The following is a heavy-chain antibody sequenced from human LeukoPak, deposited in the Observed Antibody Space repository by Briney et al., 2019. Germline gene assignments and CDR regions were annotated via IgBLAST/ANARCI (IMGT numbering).Heavy chain of an antibody. J-gene: IGHJ4*02. CDR3: ARLPNWNKCYFDY. CDR2: IYYSGST. CDR1: GGSISSSSYY. D-gene: IGHD1/OR15-1a*01. Sequence: SETLSLTCTVSGGSISSSSYYWGWIRQPPGKGLEWIGSIYYSGSTYYNPSLKSRVTISVDTSKNQFSLKLSSVTAADTAVYYCARLPNWNKCYFDYWGQGTLVTVSS. V-gene: IGHV4-39*01.